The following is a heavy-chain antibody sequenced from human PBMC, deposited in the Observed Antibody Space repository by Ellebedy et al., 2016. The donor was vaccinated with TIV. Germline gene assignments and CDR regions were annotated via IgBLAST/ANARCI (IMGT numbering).Heavy chain of an antibody. CDR1: GDSVSSNSAA. Sequence: SQTLSLTCAISGDSVSSNSAAWNWIRQSPSRGLEWLGRTYYRSKWYNDYAVSVKSRITINPDTSKNQFSLQLNSVTPEDTAVYYCARVPQLLWGHPFYYYGMDVWGQGTTVTVSS. CDR3: ARVPQLLWGHPFYYYGMDV. D-gene: IGHD3-10*01. CDR2: TYYRSKWYN. V-gene: IGHV6-1*01. J-gene: IGHJ6*02.